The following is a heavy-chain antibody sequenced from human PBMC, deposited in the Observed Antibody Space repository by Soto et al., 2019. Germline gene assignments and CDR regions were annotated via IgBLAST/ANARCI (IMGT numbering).Heavy chain of an antibody. CDR2: MNPNSGNT. CDR1: GGTFSSYT. V-gene: IGHV1-8*02. D-gene: IGHD6-19*01. Sequence: QVQLVQSGAEVKKPGSSVKVSCKASGGTFSSYTISWVRQATGQGLEWMGWMNPNSGNTGYAQKFQGRVTMTRNTSISTAYMELSSLRSEDTAVYYCARRLQWLASNKRFDPWGQGTLVTVSS. CDR3: ARRLQWLASNKRFDP. J-gene: IGHJ5*02.